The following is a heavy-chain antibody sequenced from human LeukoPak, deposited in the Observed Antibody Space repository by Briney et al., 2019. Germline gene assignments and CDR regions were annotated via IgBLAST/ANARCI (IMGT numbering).Heavy chain of an antibody. CDR3: AKEPTYYYDSSGYYE. Sequence: GGSLRLSCAASGFTFDYYAMHWVRQAPGKGLEWVSGISWNSGSIGYADSVKGRFTISRDNAKNSLYLQMNSLRAEDTALYYCAKEPTYYYDSSGYYEWGQVTLVTVSS. CDR1: GFTFDYYA. V-gene: IGHV3-9*01. J-gene: IGHJ4*02. CDR2: ISWNSGSI. D-gene: IGHD3-22*01.